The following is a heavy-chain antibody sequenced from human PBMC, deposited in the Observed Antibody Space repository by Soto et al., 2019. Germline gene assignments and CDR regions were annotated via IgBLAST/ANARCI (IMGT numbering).Heavy chain of an antibody. CDR1: WDSFSSNSAA. CDR2: TYYRSKWYN. J-gene: IGHJ4*02. D-gene: IGHD3-22*01. V-gene: IGHV6-1*01. CDR3: ARGYYDSSGPTPHYFDY. Sequence: SQTLSLTCALSWDSFSSNSAACNWSRQSPSRGLEWLGRTYYRSKWYNDYAVSVKSRITINPDTSKNQFSLQLNSVNPEDTAVYYCARGYYDSSGPTPHYFDYWGQGTLVTVSS.